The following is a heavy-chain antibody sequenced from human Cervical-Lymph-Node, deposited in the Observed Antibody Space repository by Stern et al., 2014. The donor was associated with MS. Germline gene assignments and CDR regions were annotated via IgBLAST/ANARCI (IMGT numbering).Heavy chain of an antibody. D-gene: IGHD3-22*01. J-gene: IGHJ4*02. Sequence: QLQLQESGPGLVKPSQTLSLTCTVSGGSISSGGYYWSWIRQHPGKGLEWIGYIYYIGSTYYNPSLKSRVTISVDTSKNQFSLKLSSVTAADTAVYYCARGCVKYYYGSRGMGYYFDYWGQGTLVTVSS. CDR3: ARGCVKYYYGSRGMGYYFDY. CDR1: GGSISSGGYY. CDR2: IYYIGST. V-gene: IGHV4-31*03.